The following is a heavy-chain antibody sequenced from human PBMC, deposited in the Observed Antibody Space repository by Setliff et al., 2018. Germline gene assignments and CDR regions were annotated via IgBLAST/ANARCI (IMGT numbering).Heavy chain of an antibody. V-gene: IGHV3-48*01. CDR1: GFTFSSYS. J-gene: IGHJ3*02. CDR3: ARDNGDYQLFGHAFDI. Sequence: PGESLTLSCAASGFTFSSYSMNWVRQAPGKGLEWVSYISSSSSTIYYADSVKGRFTISRDNAKNSLYLQMDSLRAEDTAVYYCARDNGDYQLFGHAFDIWGQGTMVTVSS. CDR2: ISSSSSTI. D-gene: IGHD4-17*01.